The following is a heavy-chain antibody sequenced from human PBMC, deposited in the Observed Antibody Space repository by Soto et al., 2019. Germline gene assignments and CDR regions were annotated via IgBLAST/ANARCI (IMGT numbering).Heavy chain of an antibody. D-gene: IGHD2-2*01. CDR3: ARIYCTTTTCDSWFEP. CDR1: GYTFTTFW. V-gene: IGHV5-10-1*01. J-gene: IGHJ5*02. CDR2: IDPGDTYA. Sequence: PGESLQISCTGFGYTFTTFWISWVRQMPGKGLEWMGMIDPGDTYATYSPAFQGHVTISADKATSTAYLQWSSLKASDTAMYYCARIYCTTTTCDSWFEPWGKGTLVTVSS.